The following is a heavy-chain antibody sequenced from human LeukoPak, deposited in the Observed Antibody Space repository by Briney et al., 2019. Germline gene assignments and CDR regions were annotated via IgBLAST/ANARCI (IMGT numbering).Heavy chain of an antibody. Sequence: PGGSLRLSCAASGFTFSDYYMSWIRQAPGKGLEWVAFIRYDGSNKYYADSVKGRFTISRDNSKNTLYLQMNSLRAEDTAVYYCAKGVRYSSSWYLGFDYWGQGTLVTVSS. V-gene: IGHV3-30*02. CDR1: GFTFSDYY. D-gene: IGHD6-13*01. CDR3: AKGVRYSSSWYLGFDY. CDR2: IRYDGSNK. J-gene: IGHJ4*02.